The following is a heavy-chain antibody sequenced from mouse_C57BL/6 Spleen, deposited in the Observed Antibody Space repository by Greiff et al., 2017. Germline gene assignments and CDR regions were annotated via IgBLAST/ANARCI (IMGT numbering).Heavy chain of an antibody. V-gene: IGHV5-17*01. J-gene: IGHJ1*03. D-gene: IGHD2-1*01. CDR2: ISSGSSTI. CDR1: GFTFSDYG. CDR3: ATDGNYGGWYFDV. Sequence: VQLKESGGGLVKPGGSLKLSCAASGFTFSDYGMHWVRQAPEKGLEWVAYISSGSSTIYYADTVKGRFTITRDNAKNTLFLQMTSLRSEDTAMYYCATDGNYGGWYFDVWGTGTTVTVSS.